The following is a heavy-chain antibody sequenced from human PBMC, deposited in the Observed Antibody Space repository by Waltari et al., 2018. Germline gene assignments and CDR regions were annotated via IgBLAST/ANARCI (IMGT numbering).Heavy chain of an antibody. Sequence: QVQLVQSGAEVKKPGSSVKVSCKASGGTFSSYAISWVRQAPGQGLEWMGGIIPISGTANYAKKCQGRVTITADKSTSTAYMELSSLRSEDTAVYYCARSGARSSWPDAFDIWGQGTMVTVSS. J-gene: IGHJ3*02. CDR2: IIPISGTA. V-gene: IGHV1-69*14. CDR1: GGTFSSYA. CDR3: ARSGARSSWPDAFDI. D-gene: IGHD6-13*01.